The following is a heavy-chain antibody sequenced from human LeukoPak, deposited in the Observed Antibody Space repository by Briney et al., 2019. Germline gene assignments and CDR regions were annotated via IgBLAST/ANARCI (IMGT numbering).Heavy chain of an antibody. J-gene: IGHJ3*02. D-gene: IGHD5-18*01. V-gene: IGHV4-34*01. CDR2: INHSGST. CDR3: ARRYSYGAVDI. Sequence: PSETLSLTCAVYGGSFSGYYWSWIRQPPGKGLEWIGEINHSGSTNYNSSLKSRVTISVDTSKNQFSLKLNSVTAADTAVYYCARRYSYGAVDIWGQGTMVTVSS. CDR1: GGSFSGYY.